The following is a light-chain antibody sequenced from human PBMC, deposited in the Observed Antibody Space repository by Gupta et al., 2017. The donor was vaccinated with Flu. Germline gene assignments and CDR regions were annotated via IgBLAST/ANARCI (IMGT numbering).Light chain of an antibody. CDR1: SGSVSTSNY. CDR2: RTH. V-gene: IGLV8-61*01. CDR3: VIYMDSVISGV. J-gene: IGLJ3*02. Sequence: VTLTCGLRSGSVSTSNYPAWYQQTPGRPPRTLIYRTHSRVFGVPDRFSGSILGDKAALTITGAQADDESDYYCVIYMDSVISGVFGGGTKLTVL.